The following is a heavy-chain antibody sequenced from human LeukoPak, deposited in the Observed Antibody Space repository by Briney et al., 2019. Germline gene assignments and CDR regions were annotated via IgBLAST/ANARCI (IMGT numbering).Heavy chain of an antibody. CDR2: INTNTGNP. J-gene: IGHJ4*02. CDR1: GYTLANYA. CDR3: ARVQGYCSTTSCYPHY. V-gene: IGHV7-4-1*02. D-gene: IGHD2-2*01. Sequence: ASVKVSCKASGYTLANYALNWVRQAPGQGLEWMGWINTNTGNPTYAQGFTGRFVFSLDTSVNTAYLQISSLKAEDTAIYYCARVQGYCSTTSCYPHYWGQGTLVTVSS.